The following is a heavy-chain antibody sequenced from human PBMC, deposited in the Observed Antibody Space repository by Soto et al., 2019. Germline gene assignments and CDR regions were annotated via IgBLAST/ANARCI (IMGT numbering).Heavy chain of an antibody. CDR2: MNPNSGNT. CDR3: VRYGVAATN. D-gene: IGHD2-8*01. CDR1: GYSFSTYN. Sequence: ASVKVSCKASGYSFSTYNINWVRQATGRGLEWMGWMNPNSGNTGYAQKFQDRITLTRDTSITTAYLELSSLRSDDTAVYFCVRYGVAATNWGQGTQVTVS. V-gene: IGHV1-8*01. J-gene: IGHJ4*02.